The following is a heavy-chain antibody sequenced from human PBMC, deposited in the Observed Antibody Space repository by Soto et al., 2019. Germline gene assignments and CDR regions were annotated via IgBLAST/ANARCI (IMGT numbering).Heavy chain of an antibody. D-gene: IGHD3-3*01. V-gene: IGHV2-5*02. CDR1: GFSLTTSGVG. J-gene: IGHJ4*02. CDR2: IYWDDDK. Sequence: QITLNESGPTVVKPAETLTLTCTFSGFSLTTSGVGVGWIRQSPGKAPEWLALIYWDDDKRNSASLNSRLTITKDTSKNQVVLTMASVDPADTATYYCAHRILRTVFGLVTTTAIYFDFWGQGTPVVVSS. CDR3: AHRILRTVFGLVTTTAIYFDF.